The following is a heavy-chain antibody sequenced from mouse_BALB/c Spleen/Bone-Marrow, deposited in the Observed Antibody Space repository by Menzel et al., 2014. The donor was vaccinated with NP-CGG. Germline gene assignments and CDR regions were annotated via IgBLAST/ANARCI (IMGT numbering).Heavy chain of an antibody. J-gene: IGHJ2*01. CDR3: VRKYGKGGDY. CDR1: GYTFTGYW. Sequence: QVQLQQSGAELVRPGASVKLSCKASGYTFTGYWMNWVKQRPGQGLEWIGMIDPSDSETHYNEMFKDKATLTVDKSSSTVYMQVSGLTSEDSAVYYCVRKYGKGGDYWGQGTTLTVSS. V-gene: IGHV1-61*01. CDR2: IDPSDSET. D-gene: IGHD2-10*02.